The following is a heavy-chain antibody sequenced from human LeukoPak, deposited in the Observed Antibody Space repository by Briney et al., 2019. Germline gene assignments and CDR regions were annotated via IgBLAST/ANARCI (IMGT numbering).Heavy chain of an antibody. J-gene: IGHJ4*02. CDR3: ARDRRDDYGGNSYFDY. CDR1: GFTFSSYS. Sequence: QPGGSLRLSCAASGFTFSSYSMNWVRQAPGKGLEWVSYISSSSSTIYYADSVKGRFTISRDNAKNSLYLQMNSLRAEDTAVYYCARDRRDDYGGNSYFDYWGQGTLVTVSP. V-gene: IGHV3-48*01. D-gene: IGHD4-23*01. CDR2: ISSSSSTI.